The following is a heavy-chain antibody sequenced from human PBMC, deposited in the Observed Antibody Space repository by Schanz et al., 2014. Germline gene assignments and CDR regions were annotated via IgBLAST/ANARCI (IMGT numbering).Heavy chain of an antibody. CDR2: IVPIAGIT. V-gene: IGHV1-69*09. D-gene: IGHD3-22*01. J-gene: IGHJ5*02. Sequence: QVQLLQSGAEVKKPGASVKVSCKASGYTFTSYGISWVRQAPGQGLEWMGRIVPIAGITNYAQRFQGRVTITADKSSDTAYMELSSLRSEDTAVYYCAREVGLYDRGWFDPWGQGTLVTVSS. CDR1: GYTFTSYG. CDR3: AREVGLYDRGWFDP.